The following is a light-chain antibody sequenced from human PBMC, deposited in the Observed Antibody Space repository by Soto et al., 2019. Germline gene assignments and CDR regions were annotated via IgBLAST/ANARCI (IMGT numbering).Light chain of an antibody. CDR1: QSVSSNY. CDR3: QQYGRSPLFT. Sequence: EIVLTQSPGTLSLSPGERATLSCRASQSVSSNYLAWYQQRPGQAPRLLIYGPSTRAAGIPDRFSGSGSGTDFPLTINRLEPEDVAVFYCQQYGRSPLFTFGPGTTVDIK. CDR2: GPS. V-gene: IGKV3-20*01. J-gene: IGKJ3*01.